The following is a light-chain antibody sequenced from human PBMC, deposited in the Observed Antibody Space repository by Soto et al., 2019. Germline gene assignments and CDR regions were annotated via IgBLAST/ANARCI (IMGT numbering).Light chain of an antibody. Sequence: QSVLTQPPSVSGAPGQRVTISCTGSSSNIGAGYEVHWYQQLPGTAPKLLIYGNSNRPSGVPDRFSGSKSGTSASLAITVLQAEDEADYYCQSYDSSLSALYVFGTGTKVTVL. CDR2: GNS. CDR3: QSYDSSLSALYV. J-gene: IGLJ1*01. V-gene: IGLV1-40*01. CDR1: SSNIGAGYE.